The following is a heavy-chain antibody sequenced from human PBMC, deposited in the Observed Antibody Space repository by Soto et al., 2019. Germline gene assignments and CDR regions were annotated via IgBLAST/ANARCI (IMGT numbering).Heavy chain of an antibody. D-gene: IGHD6-19*01. CDR3: ARAPWIAVAAAVWFDP. V-gene: IGHV1-18*01. Sequence: QVQLVQSGAEVKKPGASVKVSCKASGYTFTSYGISWVRQAPGQGLEWMGWISAYNGNTNYAQKLQGRVTMTTDTSTSTAYRELRSLRSDDTAVYYCARAPWIAVAAAVWFDPWGQGTLVTVSS. J-gene: IGHJ5*02. CDR1: GYTFTSYG. CDR2: ISAYNGNT.